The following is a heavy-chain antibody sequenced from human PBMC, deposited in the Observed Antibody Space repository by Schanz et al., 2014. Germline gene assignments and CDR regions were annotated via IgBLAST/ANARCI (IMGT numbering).Heavy chain of an antibody. CDR1: GGTFSTYT. D-gene: IGHD6-13*01. V-gene: IGHV1-69*02. Sequence: QVPLVQSEAEVKKPGSSVTVSCKSSGGTFSTYTISWVRQAPGQGLEWMGRIIPILGIANYAQKFQGRVTITADKSTFTAYMDVSSLRSEDTAVYYCASSGAGYSSSWDFDYWGQGTLVTVSS. J-gene: IGHJ4*02. CDR3: ASSGAGYSSSWDFDY. CDR2: IIPILGIA.